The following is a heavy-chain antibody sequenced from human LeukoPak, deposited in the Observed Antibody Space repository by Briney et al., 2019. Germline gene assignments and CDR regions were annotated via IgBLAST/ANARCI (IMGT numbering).Heavy chain of an antibody. J-gene: IGHJ3*02. CDR1: GDSVSGNNIA. Sequence: SQTLSLTCAISGDSVSGNNIAWNWIRQSPSRGLEWLGRTYYTSKWYNDYAVFVTSRITINPDTSKNQFSLQLNSVPPEDTAIYYCARGQHSAFDIWGQGTMVTVSS. CDR3: ARGQHSAFDI. CDR2: TYYTSKWYN. V-gene: IGHV6-1*01.